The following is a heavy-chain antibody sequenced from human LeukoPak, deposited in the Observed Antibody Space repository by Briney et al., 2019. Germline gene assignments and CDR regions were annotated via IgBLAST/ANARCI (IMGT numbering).Heavy chain of an antibody. CDR3: AKDQGYSYGFDY. J-gene: IGHJ4*02. Sequence: GGSLRLSCAASGFTFSSYAMNWVRQAPGKGLEWVSAISGSGGSTYYADSVKGRFTISRDNSKNTLYLQMNSLRAEDTAVYYCAKDQGYSYGFDYWGQGTLVTVSS. CDR1: GFTFSSYA. V-gene: IGHV3-23*01. D-gene: IGHD5-18*01. CDR2: ISGSGGST.